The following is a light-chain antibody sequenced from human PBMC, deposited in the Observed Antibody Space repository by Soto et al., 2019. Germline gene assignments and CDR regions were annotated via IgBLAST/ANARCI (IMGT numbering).Light chain of an antibody. V-gene: IGKV3-11*01. Sequence: EIVLTQSPGTLSLSPGERATLSCRASQSVSSYLAWYQQKPGQAPRLLIYDASTRATGISARFSGSGSGTDFTLTISSLEPEDFAVYSCRQRSNWPVTFGQGTKVEVK. CDR2: DAS. CDR1: QSVSSY. J-gene: IGKJ1*01. CDR3: RQRSNWPVT.